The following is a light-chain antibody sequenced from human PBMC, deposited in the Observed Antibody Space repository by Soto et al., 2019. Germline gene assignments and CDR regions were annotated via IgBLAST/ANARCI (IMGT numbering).Light chain of an antibody. V-gene: IGKV1-12*01. J-gene: IGKJ4*01. CDR2: AAS. CDR3: QQTKGFPLT. Sequence: IHMTQSPSSLSASVGARVTITCRASQDISKNLAWYQQIPGKAPKLLIFAASTLQSGVPSRFSASGSGTYFILTVGGLQPEDAATYYCQQTKGFPLTFGGGTKV. CDR1: QDISKN.